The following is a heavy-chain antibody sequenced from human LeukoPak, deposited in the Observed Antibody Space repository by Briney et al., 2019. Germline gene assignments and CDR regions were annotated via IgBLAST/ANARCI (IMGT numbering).Heavy chain of an antibody. J-gene: IGHJ4*02. Sequence: GSLRLSCAASGYTFGSYWMYWVRQAPGKGLVWVSRINNDGSSTIYADSVKGRFTNSRDNAKNTLYLQMNSLRDDDTAVYYCVRDNGGEHLWGQGTLVTVSS. CDR1: GYTFGSYW. CDR3: VRDNGGEHL. V-gene: IGHV3-74*01. D-gene: IGHD3-16*01. CDR2: INNDGSST.